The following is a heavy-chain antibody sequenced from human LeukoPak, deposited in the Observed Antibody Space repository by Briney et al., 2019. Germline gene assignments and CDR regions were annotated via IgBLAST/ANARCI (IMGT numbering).Heavy chain of an antibody. D-gene: IGHD3-22*01. CDR2: ISGSGGST. CDR1: GFTFSSYA. V-gene: IGHV3-23*01. Sequence: GGSLRLSCAASGFTFSSYAMSWVRRAPGKGLEWVSAISGSGGSTYYADSVKGRFTISRDNSKNTPYLQMNSLRAEDTAVYYCARVKDSSGYFDYWGQGTLVTVSS. CDR3: ARVKDSSGYFDY. J-gene: IGHJ4*02.